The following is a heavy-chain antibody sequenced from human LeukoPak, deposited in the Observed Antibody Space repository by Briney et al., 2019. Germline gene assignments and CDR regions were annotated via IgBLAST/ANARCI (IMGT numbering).Heavy chain of an antibody. V-gene: IGHV1-69*13. CDR2: IIPIFGSS. D-gene: IGHD2-2*01. CDR3: ARLAAAATTD. J-gene: IGHJ4*02. CDR1: GGTFSSYA. Sequence: GASVKVSCKASGGTFSSYAISWVRQAPGQGLEWMGGIIPIFGSSNYAQKFQGRVTITADESTSTAYMELSSLRSEDTAVYYCARLAAAATTDWGQGTLVTVSS.